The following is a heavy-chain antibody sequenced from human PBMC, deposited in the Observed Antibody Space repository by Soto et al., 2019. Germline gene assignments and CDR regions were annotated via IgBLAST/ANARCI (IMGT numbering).Heavy chain of an antibody. J-gene: IGHJ4*02. CDR1: GFTFSSYG. Sequence: PGGSLRLSCAASGFTFSSYGMHWVRQAPGKGLEWVAVISYDGSNKYYADSVKGRFTISRDNSKNTLYLQMNSLRAEDTAVYYCAILTGYDYGDYVRVPNWGQGTLVTVSS. D-gene: IGHD4-17*01. V-gene: IGHV3-30*03. CDR2: ISYDGSNK. CDR3: AILTGYDYGDYVRVPN.